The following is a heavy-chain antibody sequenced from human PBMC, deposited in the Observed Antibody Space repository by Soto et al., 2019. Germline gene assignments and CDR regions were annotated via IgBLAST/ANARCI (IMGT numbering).Heavy chain of an antibody. V-gene: IGHV3-66*01. CDR2: IQSGGST. Sequence: EVQLVESGGDLVQPGGSLRLSCAASGFTVSSNYMSWVRQAPGKGLEWVSVIQSGGSTFYADSVKGRFTISRDNSKNTLYLQMNSLRVEDTPMYYCSREDVHCIGGSSYGVTMDVWGRGTTVTVSS. CDR1: GFTVSSNY. J-gene: IGHJ6*03. CDR3: SREDVHCIGGSSYGVTMDV. D-gene: IGHD2-15*01.